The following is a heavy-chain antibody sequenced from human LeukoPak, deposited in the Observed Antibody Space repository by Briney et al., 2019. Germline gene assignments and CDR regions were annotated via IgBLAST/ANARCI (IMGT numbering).Heavy chain of an antibody. D-gene: IGHD3-10*02. CDR3: AELGITMIGGV. CDR1: GLIFDDYT. CDR2: ISSSGSTI. J-gene: IGHJ6*04. V-gene: IGHV3-48*03. Sequence: PGGSLRLSCAASGLIFDDYTMHWVRQAPGKGLEWVSYISSSGSTIYYADSVKGRFTISRDNAKNSLYLQMNSLRAEDTAVYYCAELGITMIGGVWGKGTTVTISS.